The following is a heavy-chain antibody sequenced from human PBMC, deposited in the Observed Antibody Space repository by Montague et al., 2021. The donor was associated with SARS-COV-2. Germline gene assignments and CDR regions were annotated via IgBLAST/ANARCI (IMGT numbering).Heavy chain of an antibody. CDR1: GFTFSTSW. D-gene: IGHD1-26*01. CDR2: MKPDGSEK. Sequence: SLRLSSAASGFTFSTSWMIWVRQAPGNGLEWVANMKPDGSEKYYVDSVKGRFTISRDNAKNSLYLQMSSLRAEDTAVYYCARGHGITWGQGTLVTVSS. CDR3: ARGHGIT. J-gene: IGHJ5*02. V-gene: IGHV3-7*04.